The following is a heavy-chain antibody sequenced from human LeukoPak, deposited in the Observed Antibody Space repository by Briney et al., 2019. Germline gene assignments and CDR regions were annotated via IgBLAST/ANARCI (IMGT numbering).Heavy chain of an antibody. V-gene: IGHV3-21*01. CDR1: GFIFNSYN. Sequence: SGGSLRLSCAASGFIFNSYNINWVRQAPGKGLEWVSSISSSSSYIYYADSVKGRFNIYRDNAKNSLYLQMNSLRAEDTAVYYCARSASGYFDYWAREPWSPSPQ. D-gene: IGHD6-13*01. CDR3: ARSASGYFDY. CDR2: ISSSSSYI. J-gene: IGHJ4*02.